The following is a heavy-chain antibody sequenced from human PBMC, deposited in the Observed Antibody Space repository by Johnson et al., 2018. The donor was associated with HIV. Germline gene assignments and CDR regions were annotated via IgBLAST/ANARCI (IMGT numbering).Heavy chain of an antibody. D-gene: IGHD1-14*01. J-gene: IGHJ3*02. CDR3: TTGRRSGRRVDAFDI. CDR1: GFTFSSYA. V-gene: IGHV3-30-3*01. Sequence: QVQLVESGGGVVQPGRSLRLSCAASGFTFSSYAMHWVRQAPGKGLEWVAVISYDGSNKYYADSVKGRFTISRDDSKDTLYLQMNSLKTEDTGCYYCTTGRRSGRRVDAFDIWGQGTFVTIAS. CDR2: ISYDGSNK.